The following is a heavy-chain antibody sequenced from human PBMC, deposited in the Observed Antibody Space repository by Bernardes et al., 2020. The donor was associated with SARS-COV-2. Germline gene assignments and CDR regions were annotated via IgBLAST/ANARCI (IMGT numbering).Heavy chain of an antibody. CDR3: ARGGVKWLQFWAFDV. CDR2: IRHDGSEK. CDR1: GFTFSSYW. J-gene: IGHJ3*01. D-gene: IGHD3-3*02. V-gene: IGHV3-7*03. Sequence: GGSLRLSCAASGFTFSSYWMTWVRQAPEKGLEWVANIRHDGSEKYYVDSVQGRFTISRDNAKDSLNLQMNSLRAEDTAVYYCARGGVKWLQFWAFDVWGPGTMVTVSS.